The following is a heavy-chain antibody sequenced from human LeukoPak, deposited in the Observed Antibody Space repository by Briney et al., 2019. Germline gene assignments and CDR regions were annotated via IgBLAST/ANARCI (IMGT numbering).Heavy chain of an antibody. CDR3: ARSSSSWLSHLYYYYGMDV. J-gene: IGHJ6*04. Sequence: GGSLRLSCAASGFTFSDYYMSWIRQAPGKGLEWVSCISSSSSYTNYADSVKGRFTISRDNAKNSLYLQMNSLRAEDTAVYYCARSSSSWLSHLYYYYGMDVWGKGTTVTVSS. CDR2: ISSSSSYT. V-gene: IGHV3-11*06. CDR1: GFTFSDYY. D-gene: IGHD6-13*01.